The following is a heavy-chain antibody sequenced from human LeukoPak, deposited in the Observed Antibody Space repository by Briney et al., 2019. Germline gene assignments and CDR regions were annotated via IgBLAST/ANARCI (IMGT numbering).Heavy chain of an antibody. J-gene: IGHJ5*01. CDR3: ARPHVGTVSNWFDS. CDR2: INGDGSST. D-gene: IGHD4-17*01. CDR1: GFTFSNLW. V-gene: IGHV3-74*01. Sequence: PGGSLRLSCAASGFTFSNLWMQWVGQAPGKGLVWVSRINGDGSSTSYADSVKGRFTISRDNAKNTVYLQMNSLRVEDTAVYYSARPHVGTVSNWFDSCGQGTLGTVSS.